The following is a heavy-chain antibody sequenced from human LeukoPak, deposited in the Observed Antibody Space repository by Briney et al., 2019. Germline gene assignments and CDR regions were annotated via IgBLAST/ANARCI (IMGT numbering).Heavy chain of an antibody. CDR1: GGSFSGYY. V-gene: IGHV4-34*01. CDR3: ARVYSGSWSPYFDY. Sequence: PSETLSLTCAVYGGSFSGYYWSWIRQPPGKGLEWIGKINHSGSTNYNPSLKSRVTISVDTSKNQFSLKLSSVTAADTAVYYCARVYSGSWSPYFDYWGQGTLVTVSS. CDR2: INHSGST. J-gene: IGHJ4*02. D-gene: IGHD6-13*01.